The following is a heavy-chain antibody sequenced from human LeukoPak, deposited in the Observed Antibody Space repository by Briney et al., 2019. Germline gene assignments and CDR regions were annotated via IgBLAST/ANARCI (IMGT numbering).Heavy chain of an antibody. J-gene: IGHJ4*02. CDR2: ISWNSGSI. V-gene: IGHV3-9*01. Sequence: GGSLRLSCAASGFTFDDYAMHWVRQAPGKGLEWVSGISWNSGSIGYADSVKGRFTISRDNAKNALFLRTSSLRAEDTATYYCASDIVATSGDFWGQGILVSVSS. CDR1: GFTFDDYA. CDR3: ASDIVATSGDF. D-gene: IGHD5-12*01.